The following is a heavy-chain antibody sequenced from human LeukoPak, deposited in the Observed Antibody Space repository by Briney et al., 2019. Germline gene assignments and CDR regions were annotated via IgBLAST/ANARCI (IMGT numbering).Heavy chain of an antibody. CDR1: GGTFSSYA. Sequence: ASVKVSCKASGGTFSSYAISWVRQAPGQGLEWMGGIIPIFGTANYAQKFQGRVTITADKSTSTAYMELSSLRSEDTAVYYCARDLYSSPGRYYYYYMDVWGKGTTVTVSS. V-gene: IGHV1-69*06. CDR3: ARDLYSSPGRYYYYYMDV. D-gene: IGHD6-13*01. J-gene: IGHJ6*03. CDR2: IIPIFGTA.